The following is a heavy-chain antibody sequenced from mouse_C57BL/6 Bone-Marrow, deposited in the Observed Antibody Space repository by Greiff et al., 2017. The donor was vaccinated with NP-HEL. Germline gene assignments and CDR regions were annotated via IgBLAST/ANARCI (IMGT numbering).Heavy chain of an antibody. CDR2: INPGSGGT. Sequence: QVQLQQSGAELVRPGTSVKVSCKASGYAFTNYLIEWVKQRPGQGLEWIGVINPGSGGTNYNEKFKGKATLTADKSSSTAYRQLCSLTSEYSAVYFWARSGALYSPTRFAYWGQGTLGTVSA. CDR3: ARSGALYSPTRFAY. V-gene: IGHV1-54*01. J-gene: IGHJ3*01. D-gene: IGHD2-1*01. CDR1: GYAFTNYL.